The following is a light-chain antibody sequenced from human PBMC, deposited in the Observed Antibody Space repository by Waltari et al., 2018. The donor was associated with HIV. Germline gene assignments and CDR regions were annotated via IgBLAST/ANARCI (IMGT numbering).Light chain of an antibody. Sequence: QSVLTQPPSASRTPGQFVATSCSGSSPNIGSRSVKWYQQLPGTAPKPLIYSDNQRPSGVPDRLSGSKSGTSASLAISGLQSEDEADYYCSTWDDSLNGRVFGGGTKLTVL. CDR1: SPNIGSRS. CDR2: SDN. CDR3: STWDDSLNGRV. J-gene: IGLJ3*02. V-gene: IGLV1-44*01.